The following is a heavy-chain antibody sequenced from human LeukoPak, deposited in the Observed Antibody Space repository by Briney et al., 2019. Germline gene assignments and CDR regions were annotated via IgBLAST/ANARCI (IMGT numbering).Heavy chain of an antibody. CDR1: GYTLTELS. CDR2: FDPEDGET. Sequence: ASVTVSCKVSGYTLTELSMHWVRQAPGKGLEWMGGFDPEDGETIYAQKFQGRVTMTEDTSTDTAYMELSSLRSEDTAVYYCATGYGDYGHWYFDLWGRGTLVTVSS. J-gene: IGHJ2*01. V-gene: IGHV1-24*01. CDR3: ATGYGDYGHWYFDL. D-gene: IGHD4-17*01.